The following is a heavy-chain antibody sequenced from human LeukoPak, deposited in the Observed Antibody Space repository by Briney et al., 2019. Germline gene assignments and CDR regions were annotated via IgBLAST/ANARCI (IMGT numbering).Heavy chain of an antibody. CDR3: ARALYYYGSVSWGCFDY. J-gene: IGHJ4*02. V-gene: IGHV1-69*05. CDR2: IIPIFGAA. CDR1: GGTFSSYA. D-gene: IGHD3-10*01. Sequence: SVKVSCKASGGTFSSYAISLVRQAPGQGLEWMGGIIPIFGAANYAQKFQGRVTITTDESTSTAYMELSSLRSEDTAVYYCARALYYYGSVSWGCFDYWGQGTLVTVSS.